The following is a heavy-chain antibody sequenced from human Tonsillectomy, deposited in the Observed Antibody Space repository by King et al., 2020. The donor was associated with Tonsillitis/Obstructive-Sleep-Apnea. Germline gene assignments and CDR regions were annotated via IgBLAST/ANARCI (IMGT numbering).Heavy chain of an antibody. V-gene: IGHV3-30*04. Sequence: VQLVESGGGVVQPGRSLRLSCAASGFTFSSYAMHWVRQAPGKGLEGVAVISYDGSNKYYADSVKGRFTISRDNSKNTLYLQMNSLRAEDTAVYYCASDCGSWFVELGWIDPWGKGTLVTVSS. J-gene: IGHJ5*01. CDR2: ISYDGSNK. CDR3: ASDCGSWFVELGWIDP. CDR1: GFTFSSYA. D-gene: IGHD3-10*01.